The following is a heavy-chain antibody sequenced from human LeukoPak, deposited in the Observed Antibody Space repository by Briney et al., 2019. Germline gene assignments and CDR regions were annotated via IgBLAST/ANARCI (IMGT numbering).Heavy chain of an antibody. D-gene: IGHD4-17*01. Sequence: GGSLRLSCAASGFTFSSYWMHWVRQAPGKGLVWVSRINSDGSSTTYADSVKGRFTISRDNAKNTLYLQMNSLRAEDTAVYYCANSFQLTTVNYWDQGTLVTVSS. CDR2: INSDGSST. CDR3: ANSFQLTTVNY. CDR1: GFTFSSYW. V-gene: IGHV3-74*01. J-gene: IGHJ4*02.